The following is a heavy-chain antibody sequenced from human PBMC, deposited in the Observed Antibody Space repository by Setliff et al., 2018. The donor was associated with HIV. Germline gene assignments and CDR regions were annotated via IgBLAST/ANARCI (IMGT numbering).Heavy chain of an antibody. CDR3: ARGSLRGVLALGMDV. CDR1: GFTFSSNW. J-gene: IGHJ6*02. Sequence: QPGGSLRLSCAASGFTFSSNWMHWVRQVPGKGLVWVSRISPDGSSISYADSVKGRFTISRDNAKNTLYLQMNSLRAEDTAIYYCARGSLRGVLALGMDVWGQGTTVTVSS. CDR2: ISPDGSSI. V-gene: IGHV3-74*01. D-gene: IGHD3-10*01.